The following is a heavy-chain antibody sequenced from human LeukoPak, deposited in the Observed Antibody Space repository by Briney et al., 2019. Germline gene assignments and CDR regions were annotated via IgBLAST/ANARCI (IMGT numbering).Heavy chain of an antibody. V-gene: IGHV5-51*01. J-gene: IGHJ3*02. Sequence: GESLKISCKGSGYIFTNYWIGWVRQMPGKGLEWMGIIYPGDSDTRYSPSFQGQVTISADKSITTAYLQWSSLKASDTAMYYCARHRNSHYYDSSGYYSIEAFDIWGQGTMVTVFS. CDR2: IYPGDSDT. CDR3: ARHRNSHYYDSSGYYSIEAFDI. D-gene: IGHD3-22*01. CDR1: GYIFTNYW.